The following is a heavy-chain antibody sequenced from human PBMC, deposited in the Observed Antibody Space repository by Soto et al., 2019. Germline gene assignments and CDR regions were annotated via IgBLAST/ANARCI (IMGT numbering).Heavy chain of an antibody. J-gene: IGHJ6*02. CDR1: GFSFSSHG. Sequence: QVQLVESGGNVVQPGRSLRLSCAASGFSFSSHGMHWVRQAPGKGLEWVAHLWAGGNIRYYAYSVKGRFTISSDHSKNTLYLQMDSLGAEDTAVYYCARDAQHLANYGMDVWGQGTTVTVPS. D-gene: IGHD3-3*02. V-gene: IGHV3-33*01. CDR2: LWAGGNIR. CDR3: ARDAQHLANYGMDV.